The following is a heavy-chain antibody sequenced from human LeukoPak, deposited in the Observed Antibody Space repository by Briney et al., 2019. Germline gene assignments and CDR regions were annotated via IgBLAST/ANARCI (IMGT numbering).Heavy chain of an antibody. CDR2: ISAYNGNT. J-gene: IGHJ4*02. CDR1: GYAFTSYG. V-gene: IGHV1-18*01. D-gene: IGHD5-18*01. Sequence: GASVKVSCKPSGYAFTSYGLSWVPQAPGQGLEWMGWISAYNGNTHYTQTLQGRVTMTPDTSTSTAYMELRSLRSDDTAVYYCARDRGTAMDPYDFDYWGQGTLVTVS. CDR3: ARDRGTAMDPYDFDY.